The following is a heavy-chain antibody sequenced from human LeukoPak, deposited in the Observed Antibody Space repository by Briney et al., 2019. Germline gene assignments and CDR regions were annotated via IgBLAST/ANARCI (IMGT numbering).Heavy chain of an antibody. CDR2: IYYSGAT. J-gene: IGHJ4*02. V-gene: IGHV4-30-4*07. CDR3: ARTRKVDHGDYENYFDY. Sequence: KASETLSLTCAASGGSINSGGYSWSWIRQPPGKGLEWSGYIYYSGATYYNPSLKSRLTISIDTSKNQFSLKLSSVTAADTAIYYCARTRKVDHGDYENYFDYWGQGTRVTVSS. D-gene: IGHD4-17*01. CDR1: GGSINSGGYS.